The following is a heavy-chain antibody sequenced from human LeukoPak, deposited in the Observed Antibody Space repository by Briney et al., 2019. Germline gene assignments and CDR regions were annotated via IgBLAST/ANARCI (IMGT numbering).Heavy chain of an antibody. V-gene: IGHV3-23*01. J-gene: IGHJ4*02. Sequence: GGSLRLSCAASGFTLRSYWMHWVRQAPGKGLEWVSAISGSGGSTYYADSVKGRFTISRDNSKNTLYLQMNSLRAEDTAVYYCAKEVVFGDYGGGFDYWGQGTLVTVSS. CDR3: AKEVVFGDYGGGFDY. CDR1: GFTLRSYW. D-gene: IGHD4-17*01. CDR2: ISGSGGST.